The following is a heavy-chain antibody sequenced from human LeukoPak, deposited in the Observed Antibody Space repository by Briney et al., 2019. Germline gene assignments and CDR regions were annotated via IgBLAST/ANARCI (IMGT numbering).Heavy chain of an antibody. CDR1: GFTFSSYS. V-gene: IGHV3-21*01. Sequence: GESLRLSCAASGFTFSSYSMNWVRQAPGKGLEWVSSISSSSSYIYYADSVKGRFTISRDNAKNSLYLQVNSLRAEDTAAYYCARFGAVAGDFDYWGQGTLVTVSS. CDR3: ARFGAVAGDFDY. J-gene: IGHJ4*02. D-gene: IGHD6-19*01. CDR2: ISSSSSYI.